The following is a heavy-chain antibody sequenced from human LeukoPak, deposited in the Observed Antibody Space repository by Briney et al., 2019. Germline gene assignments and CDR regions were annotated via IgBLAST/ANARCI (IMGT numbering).Heavy chain of an antibody. V-gene: IGHV4-30-2*01. CDR1: GGSISSGGYY. CDR2: IYHSGST. CDR3: ARDGAPGWCSGGSCDRWFDP. J-gene: IGHJ5*02. Sequence: KASETLSLTCTVSGGSISSGGYYWSWIRQPPGKGLEWIGYIYHSGSTYFNPSLKSRVTISVDRSKNQFSLKLSSVTAADTAVYYCARDGAPGWCSGGSCDRWFDPWGQGTLVTVSS. D-gene: IGHD2-15*01.